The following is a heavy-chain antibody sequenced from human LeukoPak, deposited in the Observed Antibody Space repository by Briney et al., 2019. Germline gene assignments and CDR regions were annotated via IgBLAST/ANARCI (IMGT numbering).Heavy chain of an antibody. CDR1: GGSISSSSYY. V-gene: IGHV4-39*01. Sequence: SETLSLTCTVSGGSISSSSYYWGWIRQPPGKGLEWIGSIYYSGSTYYNPSLKSRVTISVDTSKNQFSLKLSSVTAADTAVYYCARGLFGSGRNGMDVWGQGTTVTVSS. J-gene: IGHJ6*02. CDR2: IYYSGST. CDR3: ARGLFGSGRNGMDV. D-gene: IGHD3-10*01.